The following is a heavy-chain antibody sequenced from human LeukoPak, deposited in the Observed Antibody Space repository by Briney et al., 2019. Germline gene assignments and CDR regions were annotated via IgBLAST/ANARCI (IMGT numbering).Heavy chain of an antibody. Sequence: GGSLRLSCAASGFTFSSHALHWVRQAPGKGLEWVAVISSDGSYKYYADSVKGRFTISRDSAKNSLYLQMNSLRAEDTAVYYCARDHSSGWYTESDYWGQGTLVTVSS. CDR2: ISSDGSYK. V-gene: IGHV3-30*04. J-gene: IGHJ4*02. D-gene: IGHD6-19*01. CDR1: GFTFSSHA. CDR3: ARDHSSGWYTESDY.